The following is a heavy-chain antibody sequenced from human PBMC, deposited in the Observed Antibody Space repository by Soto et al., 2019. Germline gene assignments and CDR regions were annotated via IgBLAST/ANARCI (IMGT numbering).Heavy chain of an antibody. CDR2: ISLYSDGT. CDR3: TTVVPGAEVWFGT. D-gene: IGHD2-2*01. Sequence: QVKLVQSGGEVKRPGASVKVSCKTSGYTFSNYSITWERQAPGQPLEWLGWISLYSDGTNYAPKFQGRVSITTDTSTTAAYMELCSLRPDDTAVYYCTTVVPGAEVWFGTWGQAALVTVSS. CDR1: GYTFSNYS. J-gene: IGHJ5*02. V-gene: IGHV1-18*01.